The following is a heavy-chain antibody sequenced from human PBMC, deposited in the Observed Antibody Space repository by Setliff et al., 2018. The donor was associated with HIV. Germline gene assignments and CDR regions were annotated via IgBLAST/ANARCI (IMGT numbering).Heavy chain of an antibody. CDR1: GFTFDDYA. V-gene: IGHV3-11*04. J-gene: IGHJ4*02. CDR2: ITNTGSST. D-gene: IGHD4-17*01. CDR3: MYGGRTATTH. Sequence: PGGSLRLSCAASGFTFDDYAMHWFRLAPGKGLEWISHITNTGSSTNYADSVKGRFTISRDNAKYSLYLQMNTLRVEDTAVYYCMYGGRTATTHWGQGTLVTVSS.